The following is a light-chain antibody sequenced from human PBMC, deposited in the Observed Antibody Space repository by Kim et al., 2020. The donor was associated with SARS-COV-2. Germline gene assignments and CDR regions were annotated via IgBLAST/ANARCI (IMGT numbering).Light chain of an antibody. J-gene: IGLJ3*02. CDR3: SSYAGSNNLV. Sequence: GQSVTISCTGTSSDGGGYNYVSWYQQHPGKAPKLMIYEVSTRPSGVPDRFSGSKSGNTASLTVSGLQAEDEADYYCSSYAGSNNLVFGGGTKLTVL. CDR2: EVS. CDR1: SSDGGGYNY. V-gene: IGLV2-8*01.